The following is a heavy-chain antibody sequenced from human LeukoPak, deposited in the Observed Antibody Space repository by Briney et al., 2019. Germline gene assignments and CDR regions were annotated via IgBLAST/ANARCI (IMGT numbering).Heavy chain of an antibody. D-gene: IGHD6-19*01. Sequence: SQTLSLTCTVSGGSISSSSSYWGWIRQPPGKGREFIGNIYYTGSTYYNSTLKSRVTISVDTSKSQCSLRLSSVTAADTAVYYCARLAGDYFDYWGQGALVTVSS. J-gene: IGHJ4*02. CDR3: ARLAGDYFDY. CDR1: GGSISSSSSY. CDR2: IYYTGST. V-gene: IGHV4-39*01.